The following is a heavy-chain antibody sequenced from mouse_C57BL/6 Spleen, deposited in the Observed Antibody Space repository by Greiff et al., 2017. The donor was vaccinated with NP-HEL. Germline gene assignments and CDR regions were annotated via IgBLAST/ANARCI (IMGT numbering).Heavy chain of an antibody. D-gene: IGHD1-1*01. J-gene: IGHJ1*03. Sequence: QVQLQQPGTELVKPGASVKLSCKASGYTFTSYWMHWVKQRPGQGLEWIGNINPSNGGTNYNEKFKSKATLTVDKSSSTAYMQLSSLTSEDSAVYYCARTFIYYGSSHWYFDGWGTGTTVTVSS. CDR2: INPSNGGT. CDR3: ARTFIYYGSSHWYFDG. V-gene: IGHV1-53*01. CDR1: GYTFTSYW.